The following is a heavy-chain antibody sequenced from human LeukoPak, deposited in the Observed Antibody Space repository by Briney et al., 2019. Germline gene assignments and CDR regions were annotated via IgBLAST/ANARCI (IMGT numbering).Heavy chain of an antibody. CDR3: ANQPSMYYYDSSGYYYGGGYFDY. D-gene: IGHD3-22*01. V-gene: IGHV4-39*07. CDR2: IYYSGST. J-gene: IGHJ4*02. Sequence: PSETLSLTCTVSGGSISSSSYYWGWIRQPPGKGLEWIGSIYYSGSTNYNPSLKSRVTISVDKSKNQFSLKLSSVTAADTAVYYCANQPSMYYYDSSGYYYGGGYFDYWGQGTLVTVSS. CDR1: GGSISSSSYY.